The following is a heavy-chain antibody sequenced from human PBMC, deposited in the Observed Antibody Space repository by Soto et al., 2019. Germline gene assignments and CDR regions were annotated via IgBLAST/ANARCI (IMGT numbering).Heavy chain of an antibody. CDR1: GFSLKTGVLG. D-gene: IGHD1-26*01. CDR3: APIELSYGRIAREDAFGV. V-gene: IGHV2-5*02. J-gene: IGHJ3*01. CDR2: IYWDDDK. Sequence: QITLMESGPTLVKPTQTLTLTCSFSGFSLKTGVLGVGWIRQPPGNALEWLALIYWDDDKRYSAFLRNRLTMTDDTSRHQVFITMTKRDPVDTGSYYCAPIELSYGRIAREDAFGVWGKATMVTVSS.